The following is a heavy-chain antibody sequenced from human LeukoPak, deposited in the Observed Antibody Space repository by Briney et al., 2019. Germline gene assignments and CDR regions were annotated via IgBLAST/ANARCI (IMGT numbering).Heavy chain of an antibody. CDR3: AKDRELRFLEWLYDY. D-gene: IGHD3-3*01. CDR1: GFTFGDYA. V-gene: IGHV3-49*03. Sequence: GGSLRLSCTASGFTFGDYAMSWFRQAPGKGLEWVGFIRSKAYGGTTEYAASVKGRFTISRDDSKSIAYLQMNSLKTEDTAVYYCAKDRELRFLEWLYDYWGQGTLVTVSS. J-gene: IGHJ4*02. CDR2: IRSKAYGGTT.